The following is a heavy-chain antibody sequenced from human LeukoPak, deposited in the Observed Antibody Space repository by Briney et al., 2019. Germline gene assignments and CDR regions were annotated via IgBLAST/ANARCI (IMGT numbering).Heavy chain of an antibody. J-gene: IGHJ4*02. D-gene: IGHD2-15*01. CDR1: GGTFSSYA. CDR2: IILIFGTA. Sequence: SLKVSCKASGGTFSSYAISWVRQAPGQGLEWMGGIILIFGTANYAQKFQGRVTITTDESTSTAYMELSSLRSEDTAVYYCASEGYCSGGSCYSGLDYWGQGTLVTVSS. V-gene: IGHV1-69*05. CDR3: ASEGYCSGGSCYSGLDY.